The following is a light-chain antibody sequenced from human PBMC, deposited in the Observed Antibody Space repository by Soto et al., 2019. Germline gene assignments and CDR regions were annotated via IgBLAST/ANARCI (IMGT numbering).Light chain of an antibody. V-gene: IGLV1-40*01. CDR3: QAYDYSLSAVV. Sequence: QSVLTQPPSVSGTPGQRVTISCTGNSSNLGAGYDVHWYQQVPGTTPKLLIFGNRNRPSGVPARFSGAKSGTSASLAITGLEVEDEADYYCQAYDYSLSAVVFGGGTKLTVL. CDR2: GNR. CDR1: SSNLGAGYD. J-gene: IGLJ2*01.